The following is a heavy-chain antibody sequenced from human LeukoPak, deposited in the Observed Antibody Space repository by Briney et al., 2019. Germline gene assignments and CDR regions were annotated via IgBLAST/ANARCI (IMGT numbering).Heavy chain of an antibody. D-gene: IGHD6-25*01. V-gene: IGHV1-46*01. CDR2: INLNAVTT. J-gene: IGHJ4*02. CDR3: AREGAAEAKNFDY. CDR1: GYTFTNYY. Sequence: PRASVKVSCKASGYTFTNYYIHWMRQAPGQGLEWVGIINLNAVTTRYAQKLQGRITVTRDTSTSTVYMELSSLRSEDTAVYFCAREGAAEAKNFDYWGQGTLVIVSS.